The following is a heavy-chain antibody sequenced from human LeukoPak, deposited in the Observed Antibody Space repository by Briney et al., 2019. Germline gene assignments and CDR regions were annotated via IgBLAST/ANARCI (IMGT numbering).Heavy chain of an antibody. CDR1: GFTFSSYG. D-gene: IGHD6-19*01. J-gene: IGHJ4*02. Sequence: PGGSLRLSCAASGFTFSSYGMHWVRQAPGKGLEWVAFIRYDGSNKYYADSVKGRFTISRDNSKNTLYLQMNSLRAEDTAVYYCAKAHGGIAVAGCPPDYWGQGTLVTVSS. CDR2: IRYDGSNK. V-gene: IGHV3-30*02. CDR3: AKAHGGIAVAGCPPDY.